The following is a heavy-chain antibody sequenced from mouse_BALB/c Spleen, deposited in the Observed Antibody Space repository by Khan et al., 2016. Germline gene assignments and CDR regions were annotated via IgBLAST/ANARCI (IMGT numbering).Heavy chain of an antibody. CDR1: GFSLTSYG. Sequence: QVQLQQPGPGLVQPSQSLSITCTVSGFSLTSYGVHWVRQSPGKGLEWLGVIWSGGSTDYNAAFISRLSISKDNSKSQVFFKMNSLQANDTAIYYCARNRYERAMDYWGQGTSVTVSS. D-gene: IGHD2-14*01. V-gene: IGHV2-2*02. CDR3: ARNRYERAMDY. CDR2: IWSGGST. J-gene: IGHJ4*01.